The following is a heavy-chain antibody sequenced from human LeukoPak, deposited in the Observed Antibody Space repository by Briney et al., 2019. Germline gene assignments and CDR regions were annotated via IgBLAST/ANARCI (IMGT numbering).Heavy chain of an antibody. V-gene: IGHV3-43*02. J-gene: IGHJ4*02. CDR2: ISGDGVTT. Sequence: GGSLRLSCVASGLPIADFAMHWVRQAPGKGLEWVSLISGDGVTTFYADSVKGRFSISRDNSKNSLSLEVNSLRTEDTAMYYCARESGKFDYWGQGTLVAVSS. CDR3: ARESGKFDY. CDR1: GLPIADFA.